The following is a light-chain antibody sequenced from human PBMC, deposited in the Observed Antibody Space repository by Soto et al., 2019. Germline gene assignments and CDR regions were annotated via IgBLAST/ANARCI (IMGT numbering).Light chain of an antibody. V-gene: IGKV1-5*01. Sequence: DIQMTQSPSTLSASVGDRVTITCRASQSISSWLAWYQQKPGKAPKLLIYDASGLESGVPSRFSGSGSGTECTLTISSLQPDDFATYYCQQYNSYSVTFGQGTKVEIK. J-gene: IGKJ1*01. CDR2: DAS. CDR1: QSISSW. CDR3: QQYNSYSVT.